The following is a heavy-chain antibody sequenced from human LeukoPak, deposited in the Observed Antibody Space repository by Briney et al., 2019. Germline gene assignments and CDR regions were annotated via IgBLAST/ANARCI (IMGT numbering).Heavy chain of an antibody. CDR1: GYTFTSYG. CDR2: ISAYNGNT. Sequence: SVKVSCKASGYTFTSYGITWVRQAPGQGLEWLGWISAYNGNTNYAQKLQGRVTMTTDTSTSTAYMELRSLRSDDTAVYYCARAVRLGLFDYWGQGTLVTVSS. CDR3: ARAVRLGLFDY. D-gene: IGHD7-27*01. J-gene: IGHJ4*02. V-gene: IGHV1-18*01.